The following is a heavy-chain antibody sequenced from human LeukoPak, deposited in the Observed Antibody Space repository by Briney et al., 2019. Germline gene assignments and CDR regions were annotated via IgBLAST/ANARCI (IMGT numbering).Heavy chain of an antibody. CDR2: ISSSSSYI. V-gene: IGHV3-21*01. CDR1: GFTFSSYS. Sequence: GGSLRLSCAASGFTFSSYSMNWVRQAPGKGLEWVSSISSSSSYIYYADSVKGRFTISRDNAKNSLYLQMNSLRAEDTAVYYCARQAPIAAAFDYWGQGTLVTVSS. J-gene: IGHJ4*02. D-gene: IGHD6-13*01. CDR3: ARQAPIAAAFDY.